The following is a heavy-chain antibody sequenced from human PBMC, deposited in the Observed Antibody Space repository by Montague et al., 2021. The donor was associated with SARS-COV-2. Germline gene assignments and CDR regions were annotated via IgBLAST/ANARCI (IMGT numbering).Heavy chain of an antibody. CDR1: GFTFSAYG. CDR2: IHGSGDAT. V-gene: IGHV3-23*01. D-gene: IGHD2-2*01. J-gene: IGHJ4*02. CDR3: AKDDGVIPAAMGY. Sequence: SLRLSCAASGFTFSAYGMGWVRQAPGSSLEWVSSIHGSGDATYYADSVKGRFTISRDNSKNMVYLQMNNLRVEDTAIYYCAKDDGVIPAAMGYWGQGTLVTVSS.